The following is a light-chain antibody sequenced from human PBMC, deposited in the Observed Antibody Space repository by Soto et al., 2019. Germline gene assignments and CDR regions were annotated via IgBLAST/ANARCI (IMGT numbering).Light chain of an antibody. CDR2: EVS. CDR1: SSDVGGYNY. J-gene: IGLJ2*01. V-gene: IGLV2-8*01. CDR3: SSYAGSRGVV. Sequence: QSALTQPPSASGSPGQSVTISCTGTSSDVGGYNYVSWYQQHPGKAPKLMIYEVSKRPSGVPDRFSGSKSGNTASLTVSGLQAEDEADYYCSSYAGSRGVVFGGGTK.